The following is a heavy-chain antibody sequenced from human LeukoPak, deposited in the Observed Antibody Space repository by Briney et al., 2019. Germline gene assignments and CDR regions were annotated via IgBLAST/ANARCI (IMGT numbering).Heavy chain of an antibody. D-gene: IGHD4-17*01. CDR3: ARRLDDYASYYYYGMDV. V-gene: IGHV1-46*01. Sequence: ASVKVSCKASGYTFTSYYMHWVRQAPGQGLEWMGIINPSGGSTSYAQKFQGRVTTTRDTSTSTVYMERSSLRAEDTAVYYCARRLDDYASYYYYGMDVWGQGTTVTVSS. CDR1: GYTFTSYY. J-gene: IGHJ6*02. CDR2: INPSGGST.